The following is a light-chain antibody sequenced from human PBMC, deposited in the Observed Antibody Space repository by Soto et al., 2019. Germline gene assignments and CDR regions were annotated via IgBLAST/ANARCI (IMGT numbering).Light chain of an antibody. V-gene: IGLV1-44*01. Sequence: QSVLTQPPSASGTPGQRVTISCSGSRSNIGNNAVTWYQQFPGTAPKLLIYNNNQRPSGVPDPFSGSKSSPSASLAISGLQSENEADYYCATWDDSLNARGVFGAGTKLTV. CDR3: ATWDDSLNARGV. J-gene: IGLJ3*02. CDR2: NNN. CDR1: RSNIGNNA.